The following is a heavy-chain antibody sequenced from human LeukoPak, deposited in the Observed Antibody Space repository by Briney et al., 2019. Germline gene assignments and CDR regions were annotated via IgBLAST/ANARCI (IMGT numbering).Heavy chain of an antibody. CDR1: GFTFSSYA. CDR2: ISGSGGST. Sequence: GGSLRLSCAASGFTFSSYAMSWVRQAPGKGLEWDSAISGSGGSTYYAGSVKGRFTISRDNSKNTLYLQMHSLRAEDTAVYYCAKESYSSSWYYFDYWGQGTLVTVSS. V-gene: IGHV3-23*01. CDR3: AKESYSSSWYYFDY. J-gene: IGHJ4*02. D-gene: IGHD6-13*01.